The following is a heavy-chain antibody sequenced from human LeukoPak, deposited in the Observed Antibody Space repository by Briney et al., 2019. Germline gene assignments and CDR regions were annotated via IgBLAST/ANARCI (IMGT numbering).Heavy chain of an antibody. CDR2: ISTYNGYT. Sequence: ASVKVSCKAAGYTFTSYGITWVRQAPGQGLGWMGWISTYNGYTEYAQKVQGRLTMTTDTSTSTAYMELRSLTSDDTAVYYCARGSYLDYWGQGTLVTVSS. CDR3: ARGSYLDY. CDR1: GYTFTSYG. D-gene: IGHD1-26*01. J-gene: IGHJ4*02. V-gene: IGHV1-18*01.